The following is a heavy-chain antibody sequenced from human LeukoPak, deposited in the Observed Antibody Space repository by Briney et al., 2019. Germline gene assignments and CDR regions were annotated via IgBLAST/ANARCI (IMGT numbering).Heavy chain of an antibody. Sequence: GGSLRLSCAASGFTLSSFWMSWVRQAPGKGLEWVASIKQDGSEKYYVDSVKGRFTISRDNAKNSLYLQMNSLSAEDTAVYYCATRSGWYLRSFDYWAQGTLVTVFS. CDR3: ATRSGWYLRSFDY. J-gene: IGHJ4*02. CDR1: GFTLSSFW. CDR2: IKQDGSEK. V-gene: IGHV3-7*01. D-gene: IGHD6-19*01.